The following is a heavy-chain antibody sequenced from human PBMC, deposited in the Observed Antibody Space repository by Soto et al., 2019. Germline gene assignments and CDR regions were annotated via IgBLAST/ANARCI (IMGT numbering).Heavy chain of an antibody. V-gene: IGHV4-31*03. Sequence: QVQLQESGPGLVKPSQTLSLTCTVSGGSISSGGYYWSWIRQHPGKGLEWIGYIYYSGSTYYNPSLKSRVTISVDTSKNQFSLNLSSVTAADTAVYYCVSVVAATLNFDPWGQGTLVTVSS. CDR3: VSVVAATLNFDP. CDR1: GGSISSGGYY. J-gene: IGHJ5*02. CDR2: IYYSGST. D-gene: IGHD2-15*01.